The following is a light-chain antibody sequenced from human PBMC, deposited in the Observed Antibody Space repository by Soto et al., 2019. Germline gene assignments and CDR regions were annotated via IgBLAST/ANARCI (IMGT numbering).Light chain of an antibody. CDR3: LRYGDSPPAYT. CDR1: QSVSSRN. Sequence: EIVLTQSPGTVSLSPGERATLSCRASQSVSSRNLAWYQQQPGQAPSLLIFGASNRATGIPDRFSGSGSGTDLNLTISRLEPEDCAVYSCLRYGDSPPAYTFGQGTKVEIK. V-gene: IGKV3-20*01. J-gene: IGKJ2*01. CDR2: GAS.